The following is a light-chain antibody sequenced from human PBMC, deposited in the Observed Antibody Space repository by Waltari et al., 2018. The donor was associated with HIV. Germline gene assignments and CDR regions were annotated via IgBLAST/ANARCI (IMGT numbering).Light chain of an antibody. CDR3: QVWDSSSDHPGV. CDR1: NIGSKS. J-gene: IGLJ1*01. CDR2: NES. Sequence: SYVLTQPPSVSVAPGKTARITCGGNNIGSKSVHWYQQKPGQAPVLGIYNESDRPSGITERFAGSNSGNTATLTISRVEAGDEADYYCQVWDSSSDHPGVFGTGTKVTVL. V-gene: IGLV3-21*04.